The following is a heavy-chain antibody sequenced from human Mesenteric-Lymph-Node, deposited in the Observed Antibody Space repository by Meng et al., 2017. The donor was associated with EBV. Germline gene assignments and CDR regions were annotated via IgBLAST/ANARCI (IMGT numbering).Heavy chain of an antibody. V-gene: IGHV4-61*01. J-gene: IGHJ5*02. CDR3: AREIVRNGFDP. Sequence: QIQEKGSGVGKLSDILTLTCTVSGGWVSSGSYSWSWIRQPPGKGLEWIGYIHYGGATNYNPSLSGRVTISIDTPKNQFSLKLSSVTAADTAVYYCAREIVRNGFDPWGQGTLVTVSS. CDR2: IHYGGAT. D-gene: IGHD2-8*01. CDR1: GGWVSSGSYS.